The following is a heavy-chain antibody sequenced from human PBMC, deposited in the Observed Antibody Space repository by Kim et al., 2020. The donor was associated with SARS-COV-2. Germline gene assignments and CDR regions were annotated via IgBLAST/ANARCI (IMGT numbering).Heavy chain of an antibody. Sequence: GGSLRLSCAASGFTFPIYWMHWVRQAPGKGLVWVSRINSDGSSTTYADSVKGRFTISRDNAKNTLYLQMNSLRAEDTAVYYCARGYSGSYRIDYWGQGTLVTVSS. D-gene: IGHD1-26*01. CDR2: INSDGSST. V-gene: IGHV3-74*01. CDR1: GFTFPIYW. J-gene: IGHJ4*02. CDR3: ARGYSGSYRIDY.